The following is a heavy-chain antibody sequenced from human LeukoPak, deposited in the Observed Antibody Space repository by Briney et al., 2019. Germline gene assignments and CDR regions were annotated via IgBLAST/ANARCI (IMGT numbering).Heavy chain of an antibody. J-gene: IGHJ4*02. V-gene: IGHV4-39*07. CDR3: ARVFDS. Sequence: PSETLSLTCTVSGGSVSTSDYYWGWIRQSPVRGLEWIGDVFYTGKTNYNPSLRGRATISIDTSKNQFSLKLTYVTAADSAVYYCARVFDSWGQGTLVTVSS. CDR2: VFYTGKT. CDR1: GGSVSTSDYY.